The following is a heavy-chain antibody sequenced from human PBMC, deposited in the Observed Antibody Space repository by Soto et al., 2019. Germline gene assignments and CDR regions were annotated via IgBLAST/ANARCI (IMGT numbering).Heavy chain of an antibody. CDR2: ISSGSGTT. V-gene: IGHV3-48*01. Sequence: EVQLVESGGGLVQPGGSLRLSCAVSGFTFSSYSMNWVRQAPGKGLEWVSYISSGSGTTYYADSVKGRFSIARDNANNSRYRQMNSLRVEDTAVYYCAKIGTYLRMDVWGQGTTVTVSS. CDR1: GFTFSSYS. J-gene: IGHJ6*02. CDR3: AKIGTYLRMDV. D-gene: IGHD3-10*01.